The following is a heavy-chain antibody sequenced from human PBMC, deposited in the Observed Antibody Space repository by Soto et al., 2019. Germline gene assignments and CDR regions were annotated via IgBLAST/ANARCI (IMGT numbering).Heavy chain of an antibody. CDR2: ISSSSTTI. CDR3: ARDNPRSPGWDV. V-gene: IGHV3-48*01. CDR1: GFTLSSYS. J-gene: IGHJ6*02. Sequence: EVQLVESGGGLVQPGGSLRLSCEASGFTLSSYSMNWARQAPGQGLEWVSYISSSSTTIYYADSVKGRFTISRDNAKNSLDLEMDSPRGEDTAVYYCARDNPRSPGWDVWGQGTTVTVSS.